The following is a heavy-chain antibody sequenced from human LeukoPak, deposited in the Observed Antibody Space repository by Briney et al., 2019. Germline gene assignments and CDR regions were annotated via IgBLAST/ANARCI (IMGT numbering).Heavy chain of an antibody. D-gene: IGHD3-10*01. CDR1: GYTFTIYG. J-gene: IGHJ6*02. CDR3: ARGSNYYGSGSYYNVVYYYYGMDV. Sequence: ASVTVSFKASGYTFTIYGIGWVRQAPGQGLEWMGWISAYNGNTNYAQKLQGRVTMTTDTSTSTAYMELRSLRSDDTAVYYCARGSNYYGSGSYYNVVYYYYGMDVWGQGTTVTVSS. V-gene: IGHV1-18*01. CDR2: ISAYNGNT.